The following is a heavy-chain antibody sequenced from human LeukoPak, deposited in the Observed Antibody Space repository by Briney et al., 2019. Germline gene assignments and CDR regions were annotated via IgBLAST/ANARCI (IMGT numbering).Heavy chain of an antibody. CDR2: INTNTGNP. D-gene: IGHD3-22*01. CDR3: ARGDYETHGYQTR. J-gene: IGHJ4*02. V-gene: IGHV7-4-1*02. Sequence: ASVKVSCKASGYIFTSYVLHWVRQAPGQGLEWMGWINTNTGNPTYAQGFTGRFVFSLDTSVSTAYLQISSLKADDTAMYYCARGDYETHGYQTRWGQGSLVTVSS. CDR1: GYIFTSYV.